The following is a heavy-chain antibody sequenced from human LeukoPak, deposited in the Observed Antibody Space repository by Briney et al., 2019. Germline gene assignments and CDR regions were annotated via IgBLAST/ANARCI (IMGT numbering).Heavy chain of an antibody. Sequence: PSEPLSLTCAVSGGSISTNNWWSWVRQPPGKGLEWIGEIYHSGSTNYNPSLKSPVTISVDKSKNPFSLRLSSVTAADTAVYYCAKKRNAAPYYFDCWGQGTLVTVSS. CDR3: AKKRNAAPYYFDC. CDR1: GGSISTNNW. CDR2: IYHSGST. V-gene: IGHV4-4*02. J-gene: IGHJ4*02. D-gene: IGHD6-25*01.